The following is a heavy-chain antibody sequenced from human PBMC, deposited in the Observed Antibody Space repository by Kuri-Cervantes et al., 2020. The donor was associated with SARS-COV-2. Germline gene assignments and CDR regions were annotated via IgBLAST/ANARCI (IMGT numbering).Heavy chain of an antibody. CDR2: INPDGSYT. V-gene: IGHV3-74*01. CDR3: ARGINPGHLEWLQYYYSGLDV. J-gene: IGHJ6*02. Sequence: GESLKISCAASGFTFSGHWIHWVRQAPGKGLVWVSRINPDGSYTNNADSVKGRFTISRDNSKNTVYLQMNSLRAEDTAVYYCARGINPGHLEWLQYYYSGLDVWGQGTTVTVSS. D-gene: IGHD3-3*01. CDR1: GFTFSGHW.